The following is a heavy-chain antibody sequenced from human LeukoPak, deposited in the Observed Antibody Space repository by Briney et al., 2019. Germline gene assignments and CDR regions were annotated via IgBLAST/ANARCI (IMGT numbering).Heavy chain of an antibody. Sequence: ASLKVSCKASGYTFSTYYMHWVRQAPGRGLEWMGIINPSAGSTSYAQRFQGRVTMTRDTSTSTVYMELSSLRSDDTAVYYCARDDTVTTSYYYSGMDVWGQGTTVTVSS. CDR3: ARDDTVTTSYYYSGMDV. CDR2: INPSAGST. J-gene: IGHJ6*02. V-gene: IGHV1-46*01. CDR1: GYTFSTYY. D-gene: IGHD4-11*01.